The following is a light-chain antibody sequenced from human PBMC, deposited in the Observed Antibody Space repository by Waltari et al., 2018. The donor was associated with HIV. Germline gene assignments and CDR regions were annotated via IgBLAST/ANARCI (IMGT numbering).Light chain of an antibody. CDR2: EGS. Sequence: QSALTQPASVSGYPGQSITIPCTGTSSDVGSYNIVSWYQQHPGKAPKLRIYEGSKRPSGVSNRFSGSKSGNTASLTISGLQAEAEADYYCCSYAGSSTLVFGGGTKLTVL. J-gene: IGLJ3*02. CDR1: SSDVGSYNI. CDR3: CSYAGSSTLV. V-gene: IGLV2-23*01.